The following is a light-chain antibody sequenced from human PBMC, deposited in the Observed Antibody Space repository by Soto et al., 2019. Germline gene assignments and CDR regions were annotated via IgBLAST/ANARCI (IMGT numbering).Light chain of an antibody. V-gene: IGKV3-15*01. CDR2: GAS. J-gene: IGKJ5*01. Sequence: EIVMSQAPVTLSVSPGERVTLSCRASQSVSSNLAWYQQKPGQAPRLLIFGASNRATGIPARFSGSGSGTEFTLTISSLQSEDFAVYYCQQYDNWPRITFGQGTRLEIK. CDR1: QSVSSN. CDR3: QQYDNWPRIT.